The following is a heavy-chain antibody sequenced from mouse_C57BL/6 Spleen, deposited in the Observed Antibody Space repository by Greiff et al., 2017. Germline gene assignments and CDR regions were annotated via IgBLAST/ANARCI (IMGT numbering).Heavy chain of an antibody. Sequence: VQLKESGPELVKPGASVKMSCKASGYTFTDYNMHWVKQSHGKSLEWIGYINPNNGGTSYNQKFKGKATLTVNKSSSTAYMELRSLTSEDSAVYYCARGRTAQATEAMDYWGQGTSVTVSS. CDR3: ARGRTAQATEAMDY. CDR2: INPNNGGT. CDR1: GYTFTDYN. V-gene: IGHV1-22*01. D-gene: IGHD3-2*02. J-gene: IGHJ4*01.